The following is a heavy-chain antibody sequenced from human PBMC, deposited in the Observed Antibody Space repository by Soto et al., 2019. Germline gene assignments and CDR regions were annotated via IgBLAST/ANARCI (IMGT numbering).Heavy chain of an antibody. CDR1: GVTFTTYA. Sequence: QVRLVQSEPEVKKPGSSVKVSCKASGVTFTTYAYNWVRQAPGRGLEWVGGIVGVSDDRRYAQEFRDRATITADKSTGTIYLDLSGLTSEDTAVYYCAILPQSGTYFKYDFWGQGTEVTVSS. V-gene: IGHV1-69*06. J-gene: IGHJ4*02. CDR2: IVGVSDDR. CDR3: AILPQSGTYFKYDF. D-gene: IGHD3-3*01.